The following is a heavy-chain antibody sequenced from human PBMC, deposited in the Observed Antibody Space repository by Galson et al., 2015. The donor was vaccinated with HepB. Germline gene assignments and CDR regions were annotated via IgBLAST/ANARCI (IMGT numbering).Heavy chain of an antibody. D-gene: IGHD5-18*01. J-gene: IGHJ4*02. CDR2: INTNTGNP. V-gene: IGHV7-4-1*02. CDR3: ARDLQGTAMVTGPPFDY. Sequence: SVKVSCKASGYTFTSYAMNWVRQAPGQGLEWMGWINTNTGNPTYAQGFTGRFVFSLDTSVSTAYLQISSLKAEDTAVYYCARDLQGTAMVTGPPFDYWGQGTLVTVSS. CDR1: GYTFTSYA.